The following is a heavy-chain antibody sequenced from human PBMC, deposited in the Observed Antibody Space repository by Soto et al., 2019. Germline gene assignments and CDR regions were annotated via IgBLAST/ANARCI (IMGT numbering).Heavy chain of an antibody. J-gene: IGHJ6*02. CDR1: GFSFNTSG. CDR2: IAFDGSQE. CDR3: ATKVRVTNYIYYGMDV. D-gene: IGHD2-21*02. V-gene: IGHV3-30*03. Sequence: QVQLVESGGGVVQPGRALRLSCAASGFSFNTSGMHWVRQAPGKGLEWVAVIAFDGSQEFYGDSVRGRFTISRDNSKNTLFLQMKSLTPEDTAVYYCATKVRVTNYIYYGMDVWGQGTKVTVSS.